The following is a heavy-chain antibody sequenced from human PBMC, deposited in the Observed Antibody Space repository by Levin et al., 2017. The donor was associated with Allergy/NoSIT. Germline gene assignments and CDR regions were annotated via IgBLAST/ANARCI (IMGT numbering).Heavy chain of an antibody. Sequence: GESLKISCAASGFIFSDYAMSWVRQAPGQGLRWVSSLTSNSANTYYATSVKGRFTISRDNSRNTLYLQMSSLGAEDTAVYYCAKYISSQGSPYAFEIWGQGTVVTVSS. CDR3: AKYISSQGSPYAFEI. V-gene: IGHV3-23*01. CDR1: GFIFSDYA. CDR2: LTSNSANT. D-gene: IGHD3-9*01. J-gene: IGHJ3*02.